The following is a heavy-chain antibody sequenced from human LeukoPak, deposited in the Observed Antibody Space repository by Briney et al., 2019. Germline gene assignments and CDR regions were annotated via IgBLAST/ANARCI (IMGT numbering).Heavy chain of an antibody. CDR3: AKVKQQLAIDY. J-gene: IGHJ4*02. Sequence: GGSLRLSCAASGFTFSSYGMHWVRQAPGKGLEWVAVISYDGSNKYYADSVKGRFTISRDNSKNTLYLQMNSLRAEDTAVYYCAKVKQQLAIDYWGQGTLVTVSS. CDR1: GFTFSSYG. D-gene: IGHD6-13*01. V-gene: IGHV3-30*18. CDR2: ISYDGSNK.